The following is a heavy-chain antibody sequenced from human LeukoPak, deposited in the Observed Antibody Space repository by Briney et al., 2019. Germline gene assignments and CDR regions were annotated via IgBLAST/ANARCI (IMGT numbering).Heavy chain of an antibody. V-gene: IGHV3-48*01. CDR2: ISRDSDIR. J-gene: IGHJ4*02. CDR3: ARDDDGPAY. Sequence: GGSLRLSCAASGFIFGRDSMNWVRQAPGRGLEWISYISRDSDIRYYADSVRGRFHISRDNARNSLYLQMNSLRAEDTAVYYCARDDDGPAYWGQGTLVTVSS. CDR1: GFIFGRDS. D-gene: IGHD3-16*01.